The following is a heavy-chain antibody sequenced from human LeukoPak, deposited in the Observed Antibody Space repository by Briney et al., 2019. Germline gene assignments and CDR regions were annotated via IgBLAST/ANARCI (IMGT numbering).Heavy chain of an antibody. Sequence: SETLSLTCTVSGGSISGHYWTWVRQPPGEGLEWIGQIHYSGKADYNPSLRSRITISVDTSKNQMSLKVTSVAAADTAVYYCARFGVDYDMDVWGQGTTVTVS. J-gene: IGHJ6*02. CDR3: ARFGVDYDMDV. CDR2: IHYSGKA. V-gene: IGHV4-59*11. CDR1: GGSISGHY. D-gene: IGHD3-16*01.